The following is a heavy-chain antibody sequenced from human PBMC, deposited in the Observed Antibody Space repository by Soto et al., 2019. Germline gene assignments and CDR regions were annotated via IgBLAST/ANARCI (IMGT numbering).Heavy chain of an antibody. D-gene: IGHD2-8*02. J-gene: IGHJ3*02. CDR1: GGSISSSSYY. CDR2: IYYSGST. V-gene: IGHV4-39*01. Sequence: PSETLSLTCTVSGGSISSSSYYWGWIRQPPGKGLEWIGSIYYSGSTYYNPSLKSRVTISVDTVKNPFSRKLRSVTAAETAVYYGARRLVGSDERGACDSSVLGTMVSVS. CDR3: ARRLVGSDERGACDS.